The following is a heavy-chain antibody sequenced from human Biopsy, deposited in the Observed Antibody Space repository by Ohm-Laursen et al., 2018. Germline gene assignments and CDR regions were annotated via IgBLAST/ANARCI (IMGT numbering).Heavy chain of an antibody. CDR1: GFSFTRYY. D-gene: IGHD6-19*01. Sequence: SVKVSCKASGFSFTRYYMHWVRQAPGQGLEWMGMIYPSGSTTSYPQIFQGRVTLTRDTSKSTVYMELSSLRSGDTANYFCARNAGWYGDLYYFDYWGQGTLVTVSS. CDR3: ARNAGWYGDLYYFDY. V-gene: IGHV1-46*01. J-gene: IGHJ4*02. CDR2: IYPSGSTT.